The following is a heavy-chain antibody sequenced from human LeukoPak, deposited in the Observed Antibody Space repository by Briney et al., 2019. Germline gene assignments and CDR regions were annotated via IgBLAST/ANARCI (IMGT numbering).Heavy chain of an antibody. D-gene: IGHD3-22*01. J-gene: IGHJ4*02. Sequence: SVKVSCKASGGTFSSYAISWVRQAPGQGLEWMGGIIPIFGTANYAQKFQGRVTITADESTSTAYMELSSLRSEDTAVYYCARDGPRRPRGYYDGSGYGLWGQGTLVTVSS. CDR2: IIPIFGTA. CDR1: GGTFSSYA. V-gene: IGHV1-69*13. CDR3: ARDGPRRPRGYYDGSGYGL.